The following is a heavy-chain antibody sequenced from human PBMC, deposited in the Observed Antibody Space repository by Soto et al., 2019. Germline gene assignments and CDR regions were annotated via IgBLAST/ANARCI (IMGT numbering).Heavy chain of an antibody. D-gene: IGHD3-9*01. Sequence: SETLSLTCAVYGGSFSGYYWSWIRQPPGKGLEWIGEINHSGSTNYNPSLKSRVTISVDTSKNQFSLKLSSVTAADTAVYYCARGKISGILTGYYRGPARYYFDYWGQGTLVTVSS. J-gene: IGHJ4*02. CDR2: INHSGST. V-gene: IGHV4-34*01. CDR3: ARGKISGILTGYYRGPARYYFDY. CDR1: GGSFSGYY.